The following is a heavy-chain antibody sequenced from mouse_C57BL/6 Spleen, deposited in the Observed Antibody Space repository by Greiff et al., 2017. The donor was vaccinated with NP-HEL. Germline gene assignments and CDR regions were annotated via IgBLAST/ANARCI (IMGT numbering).Heavy chain of an antibody. CDR2: IHPNSGST. V-gene: IGHV1-64*01. Sequence: QVQLQQPGAELVKPGASVKLSCKASGYTFTSYWMHWVKQRPGQGLEWIGMIHPNSGSTNYNEKFKSKATLTVDKSSSTAYMQLSSLTSEDSAVYYCATLGITGAWFAYWGQGTLVTVSA. CDR3: ATLGITGAWFAY. CDR1: GYTFTSYW. D-gene: IGHD1-2*01. J-gene: IGHJ3*01.